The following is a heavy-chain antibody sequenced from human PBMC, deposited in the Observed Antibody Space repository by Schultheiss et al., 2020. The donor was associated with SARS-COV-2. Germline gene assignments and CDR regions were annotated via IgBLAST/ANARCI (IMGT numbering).Heavy chain of an antibody. CDR1: GFTFSSYS. V-gene: IGHV3-21*04. CDR2: ITSSSSYI. CDR3: ARISQGSWFSWFDP. D-gene: IGHD6-13*01. J-gene: IGHJ5*02. Sequence: GGSLRLSCAASGFTFSSYSMNWVRQAPGQGLEWVSSITSSSSYIYYADSVKGRFTISRDNAKNSLYLQMNSLRAEDTAVYYCARISQGSWFSWFDPWGQGTLVTVSS.